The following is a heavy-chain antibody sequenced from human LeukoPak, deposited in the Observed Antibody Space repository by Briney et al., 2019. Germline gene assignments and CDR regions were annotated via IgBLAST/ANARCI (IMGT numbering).Heavy chain of an antibody. CDR1: GFTFSRYA. J-gene: IGHJ4*02. Sequence: GGSLRLSCAASGFTFSRYAMNWVRQAPGKGLEWVAGISSGDRTFHAESVKGRFTISRDKSKDTLYLQMNSLRAEDTAVYYCAKDATASPYFHWFDNWGQGTQVIVSS. V-gene: IGHV3-23*01. CDR2: ISSGDRT. CDR3: AKDATASPYFHWFDN. D-gene: IGHD3-9*01.